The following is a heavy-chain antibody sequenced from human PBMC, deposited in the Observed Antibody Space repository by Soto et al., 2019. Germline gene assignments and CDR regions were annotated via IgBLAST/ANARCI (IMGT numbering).Heavy chain of an antibody. CDR2: IIPILGIA. J-gene: IGHJ4*02. CDR1: GGTFSSYT. V-gene: IGHV1-69*02. Sequence: QVQLVQSGAEVKKPGSSVKVSCKASGGTFSSYTISWVRQAPGQGLEWMGRIIPILGIANYAQKFQGRVTITADKSTSTAYMELSSLRSEDTAVYYCARGSCGYRYGYPGCDFLDYWGQGTLVTVSS. CDR3: ARGSCGYRYGYPGCDFLDY. D-gene: IGHD5-18*01.